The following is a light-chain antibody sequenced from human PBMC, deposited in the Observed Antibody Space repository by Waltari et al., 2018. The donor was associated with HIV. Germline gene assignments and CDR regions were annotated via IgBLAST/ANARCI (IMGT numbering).Light chain of an antibody. CDR3: ATWDDSLNGWA. V-gene: IGLV1-47*01. J-gene: IGLJ3*02. Sequence: QSVMTQPPSASGTPGQGVTISCSGSKSNTGDNLVYGSQQHPGKAPKLLIETKNQRPAGVPGRFSGSKSGTSASLAISGLRSDDEADYYCATWDDSLNGWAFGGGTKLTVL. CDR2: TKN. CDR1: KSNTGDNL.